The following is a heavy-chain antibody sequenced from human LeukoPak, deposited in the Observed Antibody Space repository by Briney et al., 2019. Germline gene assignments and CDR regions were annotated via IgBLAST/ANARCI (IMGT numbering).Heavy chain of an antibody. D-gene: IGHD2-15*01. CDR2: INDSGSV. J-gene: IGHJ4*02. CDR3: ARRLVDSGASQVSDD. CDR1: GGSFSGYY. Sequence: PSETLSLTCAVYGGSFSGYYWSWIRQPPGNGLEWIGEINDSGSVNCNPSLKNRVTLSVDTSKNQFSLRLSSVAAADTAVYYCARRLVDSGASQVSDDWGQGTLVTVSS. V-gene: IGHV4-34*01.